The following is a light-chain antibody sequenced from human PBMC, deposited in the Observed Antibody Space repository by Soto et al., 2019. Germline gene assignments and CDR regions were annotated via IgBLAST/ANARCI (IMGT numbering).Light chain of an antibody. CDR2: DAS. CDR3: QQRSNWPGT. CDR1: QSVGTY. Sequence: ENVLTQSPGTLSLSPGERATLSCRASQSVGTYLAWYQHKPGQAPRLLIFDASKRATGIPARFSGSGSGTDFTLTISRLEPEDFAVYYCQQRSNWPGTFGPGTKVDIK. V-gene: IGKV3-11*01. J-gene: IGKJ3*01.